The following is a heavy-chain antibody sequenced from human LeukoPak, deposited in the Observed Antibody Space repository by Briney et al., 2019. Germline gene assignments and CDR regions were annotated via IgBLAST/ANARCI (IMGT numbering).Heavy chain of an antibody. Sequence: SETLSLTCTVSGGSISSYYWSWIRQPPGKGLEWIGYIYYSGSTNYNPSLKSRVTISVDTSKNQFSLKLSSVTTADTAVYYCARAKKTYYYDSSGYFPYYFDYWGQGTLVTVSS. D-gene: IGHD3-22*01. CDR1: GGSISSYY. V-gene: IGHV4-59*01. J-gene: IGHJ4*02. CDR2: IYYSGST. CDR3: ARAKKTYYYDSSGYFPYYFDY.